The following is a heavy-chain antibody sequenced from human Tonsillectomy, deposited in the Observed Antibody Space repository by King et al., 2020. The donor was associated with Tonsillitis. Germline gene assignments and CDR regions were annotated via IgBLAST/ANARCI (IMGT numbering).Heavy chain of an antibody. CDR3: AKEEAYDPKD. D-gene: IGHD3-22*01. V-gene: IGHV3-30*18. CDR2: ISYDGSNK. CDR1: GFTFSSYG. Sequence: VQLVESGGGVVQPGRSLRLSCSASGFTFSSYGMHWVRQDPGKGLEWVAGISYDGSNKYFADSVKGRFTISRDNSKNTLYLQMNSLRAEDTAVYYCAKEEAYDPKDWGQGTLVTVSS. J-gene: IGHJ4*02.